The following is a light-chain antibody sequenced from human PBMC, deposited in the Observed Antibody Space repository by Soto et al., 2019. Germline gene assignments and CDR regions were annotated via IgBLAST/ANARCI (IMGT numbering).Light chain of an antibody. Sequence: QSVLTQPPSASGTPGQRITISCSGSSCNIGSNTVNWYQQLPGTAPKLLIYSSDQRPSGVADRFSGSKSGTSASLAISGLQSEDEADYYCAAWDDSLNGVVFGGGTKVTVL. CDR2: SSD. CDR3: AAWDDSLNGVV. CDR1: SCNIGSNT. J-gene: IGLJ3*02. V-gene: IGLV1-44*01.